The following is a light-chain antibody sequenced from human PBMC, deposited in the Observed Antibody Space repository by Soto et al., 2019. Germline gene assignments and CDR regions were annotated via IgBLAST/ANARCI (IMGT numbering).Light chain of an antibody. Sequence: EIVLTQSPGTLSLSPGERATLSCRASQSVSSSYLAWYQQKPGQAPRPLIYGASSRATGIPDRFSGSGSGTDFTLTISRLEPEDFAVYYCQQYGSSPWTFGQGTKG. CDR2: GAS. CDR3: QQYGSSPWT. CDR1: QSVSSSY. J-gene: IGKJ1*01. V-gene: IGKV3-20*01.